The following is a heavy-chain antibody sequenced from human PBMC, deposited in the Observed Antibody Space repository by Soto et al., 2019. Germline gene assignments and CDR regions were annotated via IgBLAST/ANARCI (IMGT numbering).Heavy chain of an antibody. V-gene: IGHV4-31*03. Sequence: QVQLQESGPGLVKSSQTLSLTCTVSGGSISSGGYHWNWIRQHPGKGLEWIGNIYYSGSTYYNPSLKSRVTISIDTSKNQFSLKLSSVTAAETAVYYCARDVWPYYFDYWGQGTLVTVSS. CDR3: ARDVWPYYFDY. D-gene: IGHD2-21*01. J-gene: IGHJ4*02. CDR1: GGSISSGGYH. CDR2: IYYSGST.